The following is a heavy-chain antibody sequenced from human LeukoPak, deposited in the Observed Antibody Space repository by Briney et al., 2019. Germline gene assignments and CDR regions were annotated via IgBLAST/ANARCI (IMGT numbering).Heavy chain of an antibody. Sequence: PSETLPLTCTVSGASFTSNYWSWIRQPPGKGLEWIGYIYYSGTTTYNPSLERRVSMSVDMSKTQFSLSLNSVTATDTAVYYCARLDCGGDCFVVNWGQGALGSVSS. J-gene: IGHJ1*01. V-gene: IGHV4-59*08. CDR1: GASFTSNY. CDR3: ARLDCGGDCFVVN. CDR2: IYYSGTT. D-gene: IGHD2-21*02.